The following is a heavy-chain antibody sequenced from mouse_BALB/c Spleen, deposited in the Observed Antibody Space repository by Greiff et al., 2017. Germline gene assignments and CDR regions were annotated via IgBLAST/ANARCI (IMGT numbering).Heavy chain of an antibody. CDR2: INPYNDGT. CDR1: GYTFTSYV. D-gene: IGHD4-1*01. CDR3: ARELGLYYFDY. V-gene: IGHV1-14*01. Sequence: EVQLHQSGPELVKPGASVKISCKASGYTFTSYVMHWVKQKPGQGLEWIGYINPYNDGTKYNEKFKGKATLTSDKSSSTAYMELSSLTSEDSAVYYCARELGLYYFDYWGQGTTLTVSS. J-gene: IGHJ2*01.